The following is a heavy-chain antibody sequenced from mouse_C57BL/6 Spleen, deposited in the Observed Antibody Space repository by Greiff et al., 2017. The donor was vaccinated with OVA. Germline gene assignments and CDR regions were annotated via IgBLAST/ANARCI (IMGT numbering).Heavy chain of an antibody. J-gene: IGHJ4*01. V-gene: IGHV5-4*03. D-gene: IGHD2-12*01. CDR1: GFTFSSYA. CDR3: ARGDDAMDY. CDR2: ISDGGSYT. Sequence: EVKLVESGGGLVKPGGSLKLSCAASGFTFSSYAMFWVRQTPEKRLEWVATISDGGSYTYYPDNVKGRFTISRDNAKNNLYLQMSHLKSEDTAMYYCARGDDAMDYWGQGTSVTVSS.